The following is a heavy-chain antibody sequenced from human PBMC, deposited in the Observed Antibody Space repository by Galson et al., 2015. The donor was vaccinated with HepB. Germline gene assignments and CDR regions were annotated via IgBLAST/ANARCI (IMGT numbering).Heavy chain of an antibody. J-gene: IGHJ3*02. Sequence: SVKVSCKASGYTFTGYYMHWVRQAPGQGLEWMGWINPNSGGTNYAQKFQGRVTMTRETSISTAYMELSRLRSDDTAVYYCASAREEPRCAFDIWGQGTMVTVSS. CDR2: INPNSGGT. D-gene: IGHD1-14*01. CDR1: GYTFTGYY. CDR3: ASAREEPRCAFDI. V-gene: IGHV1-2*02.